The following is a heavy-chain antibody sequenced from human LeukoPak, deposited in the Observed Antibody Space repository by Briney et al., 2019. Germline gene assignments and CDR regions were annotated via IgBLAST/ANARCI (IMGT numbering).Heavy chain of an antibody. D-gene: IGHD5/OR15-5a*01. V-gene: IGHV3-33*08. J-gene: IGHJ4*02. CDR1: GFTVSSNY. CDR2: IWYDGSNK. CDR3: ARGPFYEKMYYFDY. Sequence: GGSLRLSCAASGFTVSSNYMSWVRQAPGKGLEWVAVIWYDGSNKYYADSVKGRFTISRDNSKNTLYLQMNSLRAEDTAVYYCARGPFYEKMYYFDYWGQGTLVTVSS.